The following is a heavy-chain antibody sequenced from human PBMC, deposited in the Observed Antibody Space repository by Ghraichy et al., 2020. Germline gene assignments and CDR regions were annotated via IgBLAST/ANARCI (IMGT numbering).Heavy chain of an antibody. CDR1: GYSISSGYY. Sequence: SETLSLTCTVSGYSISSGYYWGWIRQPPGKGLEWIGSIYHSGSTYYNPSLKSRVTISVDTTKNQFSLKLSSVTAADTAVYYCARGGDSYEPPFDYWGQGTLVTVSS. CDR2: IYHSGST. J-gene: IGHJ4*02. CDR3: ARGGDSYEPPFDY. D-gene: IGHD5-12*01. V-gene: IGHV4-38-2*02.